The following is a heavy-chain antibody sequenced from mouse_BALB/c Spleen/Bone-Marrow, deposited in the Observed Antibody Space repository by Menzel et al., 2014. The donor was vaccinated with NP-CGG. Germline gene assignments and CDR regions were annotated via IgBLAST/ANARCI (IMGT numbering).Heavy chain of an antibody. D-gene: IGHD2-5*01. Sequence: VQLQQSGPELVKPGASVKMSCKASGYTFTSYVMHWVKQKPGQGLEWIGYINPYNDGTKYNEKFKGKATLTSDKSSSTAYMGRSGVSSEDSAVYYCAREGYSNVYYAMDYWGQGTSVTVSS. CDR1: GYTFTSYV. CDR3: AREGYSNVYYAMDY. V-gene: IGHV1-14*01. CDR2: INPYNDGT. J-gene: IGHJ4*01.